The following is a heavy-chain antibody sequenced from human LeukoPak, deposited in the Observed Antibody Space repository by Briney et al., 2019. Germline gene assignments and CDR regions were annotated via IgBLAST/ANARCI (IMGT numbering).Heavy chain of an antibody. CDR2: INPNSGGT. CDR3: ARDRHIVVVIASSNWFGP. V-gene: IGHV1-2*02. CDR1: GYTFTGYY. Sequence: ASVKVSLKSAGYTFTGYYMHRVRQAPGQGLEWMGWINPNSGGTNYAQKFQGRVTMTRDTSISTAYMELSRLRSDDTAVYYCARDRHIVVVIASSNWFGPWGQGTLVTVSS. D-gene: IGHD2-15*01. J-gene: IGHJ5*02.